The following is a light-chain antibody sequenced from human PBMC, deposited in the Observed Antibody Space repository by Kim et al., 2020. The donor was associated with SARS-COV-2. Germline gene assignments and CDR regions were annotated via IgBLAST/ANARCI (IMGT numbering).Light chain of an antibody. V-gene: IGKV3-15*01. J-gene: IGKJ5*01. CDR1: QSVRSS. Sequence: SVSHGERATLSCRASQSVRSSLAWYQQKPGQAPRLLIYGASTRATGIPARFSGSGSGTEFTLTISSLQSEDLAVYYCQQYNNWITFGQGTRLEIK. CDR2: GAS. CDR3: QQYNNWIT.